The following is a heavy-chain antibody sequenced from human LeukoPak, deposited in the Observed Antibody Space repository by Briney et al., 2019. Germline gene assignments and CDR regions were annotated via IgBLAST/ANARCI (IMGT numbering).Heavy chain of an antibody. CDR1: GFTFSSYA. CDR3: AKNVNYDILTGRIDY. Sequence: GGSLRPSCAASGFTFSSYAMSWVRQAPGKGLEWVSAISGSGGSTYYADSVKGRFTISRDNSKNTLYLQMNSLRAEDTAVYYCAKNVNYDILTGRIDYWGQGTLVTVSS. J-gene: IGHJ4*02. V-gene: IGHV3-23*01. D-gene: IGHD3-9*01. CDR2: ISGSGGST.